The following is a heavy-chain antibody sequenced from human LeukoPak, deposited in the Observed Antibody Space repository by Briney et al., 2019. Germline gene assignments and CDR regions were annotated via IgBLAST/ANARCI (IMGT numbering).Heavy chain of an antibody. CDR2: INHSGST. Sequence: SETLSLTCAVYGGSFSGYYWSWIRQPPGKGLEWIGEINHSGSTNYNPSLKSRVTISVDTSKNQFSLKLSSVTAADTAVYYCARSYSSCWSWYFDLWGRGTLVTVSS. J-gene: IGHJ2*01. CDR1: GGSFSGYY. V-gene: IGHV4-34*01. CDR3: ARSYSSCWSWYFDL. D-gene: IGHD6-13*01.